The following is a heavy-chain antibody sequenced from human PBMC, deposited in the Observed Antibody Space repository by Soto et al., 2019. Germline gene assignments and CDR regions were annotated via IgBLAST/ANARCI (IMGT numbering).Heavy chain of an antibody. CDR1: GFTFSSYS. CDR3: ARDGLSVAGKTYYYYGMDV. Sequence: GGSLRLSCAASGFTFSSYSMNWVRQAPGKGLEWVSSISSSSYIYYADSVKGRFTISRDNAKNSLYLQMNSLRAEDTAVYYCARDGLSVAGKTYYYYGMDVWGQGTTVTV. J-gene: IGHJ6*02. CDR2: ISSSSYI. V-gene: IGHV3-21*01. D-gene: IGHD6-19*01.